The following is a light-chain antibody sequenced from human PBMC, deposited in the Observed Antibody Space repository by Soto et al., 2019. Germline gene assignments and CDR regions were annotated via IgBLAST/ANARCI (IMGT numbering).Light chain of an antibody. CDR2: GAS. V-gene: IGKV3-20*01. CDR1: QSVSSSY. J-gene: IGKJ2*01. CDR3: QQYVSSLVT. Sequence: EIVLTQSPGTLSLSPVERATISCRASQSVSSSYLAWYQQKPCQAPRLLLYGASSRATGIPDRFSGSGSGTDFTLTISRLEPEDFAVYYCQQYVSSLVTFGQGTKLEIK.